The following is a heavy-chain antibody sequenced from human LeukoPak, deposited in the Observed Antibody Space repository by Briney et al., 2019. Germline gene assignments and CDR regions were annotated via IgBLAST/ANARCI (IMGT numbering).Heavy chain of an antibody. CDR3: AKLFGAIAAAGTSVDY. CDR2: ISYDGSNK. CDR1: GFTFSNYW. V-gene: IGHV3-30*18. D-gene: IGHD6-13*01. Sequence: GGSLRLSCAASGFTFSNYWMGWVRQAPGKGLEWVAVISYDGSNKYYADSVKGRFTISRDNSKNTLYLQMNSLRAEDTAVYYCAKLFGAIAAAGTSVDYWGQGTLVTVSS. J-gene: IGHJ4*02.